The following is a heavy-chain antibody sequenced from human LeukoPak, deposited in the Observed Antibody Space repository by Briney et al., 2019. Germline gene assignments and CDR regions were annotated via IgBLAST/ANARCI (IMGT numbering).Heavy chain of an antibody. J-gene: IGHJ4*02. CDR1: GFTFSSSA. CDR2: INNNGGDT. V-gene: IGHV3-64D*06. D-gene: IGHD1-7*01. Sequence: PGGSLRLSCAASGFTFSSSAMSWVRQVPGKGLEYVSAINNNGGDTYHADSVKGRFTISRDNSKNTLYLQMSSLRTEDTAVYHCVKSTGTTPYYVDYWGQGTLVTVSP. CDR3: VKSTGTTPYYVDY.